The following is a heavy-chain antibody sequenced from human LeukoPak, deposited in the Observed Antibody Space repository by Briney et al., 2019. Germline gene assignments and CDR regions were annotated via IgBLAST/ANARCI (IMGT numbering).Heavy chain of an antibody. J-gene: IGHJ4*02. D-gene: IGHD3-3*01. CDR3: AKDQRTISTFDY. CDR2: ISGSGSSS. Sequence: PGGSLRLSRAASGFTFSNYGMSWVRQAPGKGLEWVSAISGSGSSSYYADSVKGRFTISRDNSKNTLYLQINSLRAEDTAIYYCAKDQRTISTFDYWGQGTLVTVSS. CDR1: GFTFSNYG. V-gene: IGHV3-23*01.